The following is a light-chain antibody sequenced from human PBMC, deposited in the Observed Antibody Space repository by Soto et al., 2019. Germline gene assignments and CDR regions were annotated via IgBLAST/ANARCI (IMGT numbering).Light chain of an antibody. J-gene: IGLJ1*01. CDR1: SSDVGGYNY. Sequence: QSVLTQPASVSGSPGQSITISCTGTSSDVGGYNYVSWYQQHPGKAPKLMIYDVSNRPSGVSNRFSGSKSGNTASLTISGLQAEDEADYYCSSSTSSSTLAYVFGTGTKVTVL. V-gene: IGLV2-14*01. CDR3: SSSTSSSTLAYV. CDR2: DVS.